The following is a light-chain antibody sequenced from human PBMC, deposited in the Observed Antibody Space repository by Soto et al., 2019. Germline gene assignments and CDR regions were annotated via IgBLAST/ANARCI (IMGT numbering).Light chain of an antibody. V-gene: IGKV1-17*03. Sequence: DIQMTQSPSAMSASVGDRVTITCRASQGISKYLAWFQQRPGKVPRRLVYAASSLQSGVPSRFSGSGSGTEFTLTISSLQSEDFAVYYCQQYNNWPPGYTFGQGTKLEIK. CDR2: AAS. CDR1: QGISKY. J-gene: IGKJ2*01. CDR3: QQYNNWPPGYT.